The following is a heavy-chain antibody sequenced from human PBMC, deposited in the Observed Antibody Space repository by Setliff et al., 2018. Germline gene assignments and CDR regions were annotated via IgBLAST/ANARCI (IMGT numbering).Heavy chain of an antibody. D-gene: IGHD2-2*01. CDR1: GDSISAASI. CDR3: ARTSTGRYFDL. CDR2: VYYSGST. J-gene: IGHJ2*01. Sequence: SETLSLTCSVSGDSISAASIMAWIRQPPGKGLEWIANVYYSGSTYYNPSLESRVTMSVDTSKSQFSLNLYSVTAADTAVYYCARTSTGRYFDLWGRGTLVTVSS. V-gene: IGHV4-38-2*02.